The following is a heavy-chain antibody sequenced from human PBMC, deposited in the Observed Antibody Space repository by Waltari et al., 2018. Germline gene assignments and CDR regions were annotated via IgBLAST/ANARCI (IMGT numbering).Heavy chain of an antibody. Sequence: QVQLKQWGAGLLKPSETLALTCAVYGESLRENYWIWIRQSPGKGLEWIGEINHRGSTNYNPSLKSRITMSVDTSKSQFSLQLSSVTAADTAVYYCAREGEMEGDSGWYFFDYWGQGTLVTVSS. J-gene: IGHJ4*02. CDR2: INHRGST. CDR3: AREGEMEGDSGWYFFDY. V-gene: IGHV4-34*01. CDR1: GESLRENY. D-gene: IGHD6-19*01.